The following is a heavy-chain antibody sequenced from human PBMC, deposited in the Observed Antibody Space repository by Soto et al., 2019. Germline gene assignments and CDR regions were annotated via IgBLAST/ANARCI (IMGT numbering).Heavy chain of an antibody. J-gene: IGHJ2*01. CDR3: ARDLAGIAAAGTGWTL. Sequence: QVQLVQSGAEVKKPGSSVKVSCKASGGTFSSYTISWVRQAPGQGLEWMGRIIHILGIANYAQKFQGRVTITADKSTSTAYMELSSLRSEDTAVYYCARDLAGIAAAGTGWTLWGRGTLVTVSS. D-gene: IGHD6-13*01. V-gene: IGHV1-69*08. CDR2: IIHILGIA. CDR1: GGTFSSYT.